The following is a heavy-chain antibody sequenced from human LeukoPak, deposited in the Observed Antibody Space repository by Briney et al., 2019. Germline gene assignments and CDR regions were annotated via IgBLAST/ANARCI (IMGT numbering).Heavy chain of an antibody. D-gene: IGHD3-22*01. CDR3: AKYPEDDSSGYGVHY. Sequence: GGALRQSCSTSGLTFCYYVMSRVRQAPGKVLEWVSLISDSAGSTYYAGSVKGRCSISRDNSRNTLYQKMSSLRAEDTAVYYCAKYPEDDSSGYGVHYWGQGTLVTVSS. J-gene: IGHJ4*02. CDR1: GLTFCYYV. CDR2: ISDSAGST. V-gene: IGHV3-23*01.